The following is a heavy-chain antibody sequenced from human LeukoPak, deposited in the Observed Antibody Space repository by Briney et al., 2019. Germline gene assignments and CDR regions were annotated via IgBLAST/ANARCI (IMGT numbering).Heavy chain of an antibody. CDR1: GGSISDYY. CDR2: IYTTGST. J-gene: IGHJ4*02. Sequence: SETLSLTCTVSGGSISDYYWSWIRQPAGKGLEWIGRIYTTGSTDYNPSLKSRVTMSVDTSKNHFSLKLSSVTAADTAVYYCAREIAYYDILTGHRVPYYFDYWGQGTLVTVSS. V-gene: IGHV4-4*07. CDR3: AREIAYYDILTGHRVPYYFDY. D-gene: IGHD3-9*01.